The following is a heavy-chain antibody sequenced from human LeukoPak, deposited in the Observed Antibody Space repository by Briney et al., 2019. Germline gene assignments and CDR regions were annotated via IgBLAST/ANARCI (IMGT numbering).Heavy chain of an antibody. J-gene: IGHJ6*03. V-gene: IGHV3-11*01. CDR2: ISRTGHST. CDR3: ARAGDSGDFPLGYFYYMDV. Sequence: PGGSLRLSCEASGFSFTDYYVTWIRQAPGKGLEWVSYISRTGHSTYYGDSVAGRFTISRDTAKNSLFLQMTSLTAEDTAVYYCARAGDSGDFPLGYFYYMDVWGKGTTVTVSS. D-gene: IGHD4-17*01. CDR1: GFSFTDYY.